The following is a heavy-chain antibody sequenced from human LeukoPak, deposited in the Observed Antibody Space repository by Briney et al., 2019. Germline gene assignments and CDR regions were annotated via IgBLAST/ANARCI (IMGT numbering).Heavy chain of an antibody. CDR1: GGSISSHY. V-gene: IGHV4-59*08. CDR3: ARHLIAVGDIS. Sequence: SETLSLTCSVSGGSISSHYWSWIRQPPGRGLEWIAHMYYSGNTKYNPSLKSRVTISVDTSKTQFSLKLSSATAADTAVYYCARHLIAVGDISWGQGTLVTVSS. J-gene: IGHJ5*02. CDR2: MYYSGNT. D-gene: IGHD2-2*01.